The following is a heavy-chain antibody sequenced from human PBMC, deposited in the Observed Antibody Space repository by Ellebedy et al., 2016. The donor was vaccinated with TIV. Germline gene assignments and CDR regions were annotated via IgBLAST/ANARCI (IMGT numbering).Heavy chain of an antibody. Sequence: SETLSLXXTVSGASTGNYYWSWIRQAPGRALEWIGYVSDSGNTNYKSSLKSRVTLSVDTSKNQISLNLTSVTAADTAVYYCARWPTPGGMDVWGPGTTVTVSS. CDR3: ARWPTPGGMDV. CDR2: VSDSGNT. V-gene: IGHV4-59*01. CDR1: GASTGNYY. J-gene: IGHJ6*02.